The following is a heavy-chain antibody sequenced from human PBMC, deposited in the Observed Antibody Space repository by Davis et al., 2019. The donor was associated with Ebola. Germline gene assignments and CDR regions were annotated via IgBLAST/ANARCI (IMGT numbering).Heavy chain of an antibody. CDR3: ARDVRFLEWLFDYFDY. CDR1: GFTFSSYW. J-gene: IGHJ4*02. Sequence: GESLKISCAASGFTFSSYWMSWVRQAPGKGLEWVANIKQDGSEKYYVDSVKGRFTISRDNAKNSLYLQMNSLRAEDTAVYYCARDVRFLEWLFDYFDYWGQGTLVTVSS. V-gene: IGHV3-7*01. D-gene: IGHD3-3*01. CDR2: IKQDGSEK.